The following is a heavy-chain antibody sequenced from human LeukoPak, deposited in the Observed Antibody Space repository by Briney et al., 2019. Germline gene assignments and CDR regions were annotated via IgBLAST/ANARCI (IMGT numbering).Heavy chain of an antibody. J-gene: IGHJ3*02. V-gene: IGHV4-34*01. CDR1: GGSLSSYY. D-gene: IGHD3-3*01. CDR3: ARESAYFGVKAFDM. Sequence: SETLSLTCTVSGGSLSSYYWSWIRQPPGKGLEWIGEIDHSGSTNHNPSLKSRVSISIDTSKNQFSLKLSSVTAADTAVYYCARESAYFGVKAFDMWGQGTKVTVSS. CDR2: IDHSGST.